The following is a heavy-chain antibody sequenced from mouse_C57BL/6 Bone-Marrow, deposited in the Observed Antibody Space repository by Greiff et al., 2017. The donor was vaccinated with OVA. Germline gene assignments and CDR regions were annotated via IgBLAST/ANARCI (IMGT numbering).Heavy chain of an antibody. CDR2: IDPSDSYT. J-gene: IGHJ2*01. CDR1: GYTFTSYW. CDR3: ARHEDEEGKWLLLDY. V-gene: IGHV1-50*01. Sequence: VQLQQPGAELVKPGASVKLSCKASGYTFTSYWMQWVKQRPGQGLEWIGEIDPSDSYTNYNQKFKGKATLTVDTSSSTAYMQLSSLTSEDSAVYFCARHEDEEGKWLLLDYWGQGTTLTVSS. D-gene: IGHD2-3*01.